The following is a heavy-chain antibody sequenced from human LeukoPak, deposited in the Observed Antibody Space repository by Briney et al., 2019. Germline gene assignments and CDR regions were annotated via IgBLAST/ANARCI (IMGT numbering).Heavy chain of an antibody. CDR3: ARHGIFRVAGIRGGGSRYYFDY. Sequence: SETLSLTCRVSGVSISSGSNYWGWIRQPPGKTLEWIGSIYSSGSTYYNSSLKSRVTISVDTSKNQFSLKLSSVTAADTAVYYCARHGIFRVAGIRGGGSRYYFDYWGQGTLVTVSS. J-gene: IGHJ4*02. D-gene: IGHD3-3*02. CDR1: GVSISSGSNY. V-gene: IGHV4-39*01. CDR2: IYSSGST.